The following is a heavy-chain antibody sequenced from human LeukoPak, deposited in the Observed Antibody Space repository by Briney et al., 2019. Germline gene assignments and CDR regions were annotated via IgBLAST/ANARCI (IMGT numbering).Heavy chain of an antibody. V-gene: IGHV1-46*01. J-gene: IGHJ3*02. Sequence: ASVKVSCKASGYTFTSYYMHWVRQAPGQGLEWMGIINPSGGSTSYAQKFQGRVTMTRDTSTSTVYMELSSLRSEDTAVYYCARGWTYYDILGGGEGAFDIWGQGTMVTVSS. D-gene: IGHD3-9*01. CDR1: GYTFTSYY. CDR3: ARGWTYYDILGGGEGAFDI. CDR2: INPSGGST.